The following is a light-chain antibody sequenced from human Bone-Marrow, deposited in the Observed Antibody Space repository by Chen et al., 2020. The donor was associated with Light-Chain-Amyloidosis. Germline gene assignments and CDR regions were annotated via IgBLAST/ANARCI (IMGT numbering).Light chain of an antibody. V-gene: IGKV1-17*03. CDR1: QDIAAY. Sequence: DIQMTQSPSTMSAFVGDRVTISCRASQDIAAYVAWFQQKPGQVPKPLIYTISALHRGVPSRFSGSGSGTEFTLTISSLQPEDFATYYCLQHQSYPITFGQGTRLEIK. J-gene: IGKJ5*01. CDR2: TIS. CDR3: LQHQSYPIT.